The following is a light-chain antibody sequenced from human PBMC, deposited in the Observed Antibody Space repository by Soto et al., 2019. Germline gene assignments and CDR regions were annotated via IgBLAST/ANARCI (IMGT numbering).Light chain of an antibody. CDR3: LKHHSYPRT. V-gene: IGKV1-5*03. Sequence: IQMTQSPSSLSASVGDRVTITCRASQSISTWLAWYQQEPGKAPKLLIHKASSLQSGVPSRFSGSGSGTDFTLTISSLHPDYFATYYCLKHHSYPRTVGQGTK. CDR1: QSISTW. CDR2: KAS. J-gene: IGKJ1*01.